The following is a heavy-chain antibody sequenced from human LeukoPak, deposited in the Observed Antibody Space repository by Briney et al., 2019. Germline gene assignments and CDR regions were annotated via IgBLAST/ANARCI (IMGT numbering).Heavy chain of an antibody. Sequence: PSETLSLTCTVSGGYISSYYWSWIRQPPGKGLEWIGYIYYSGSTNYNPSLKSRVTISVDTSKNQFSLNLSSMPDGDTAVYYCARLTGRYDGVDVWGKGTTVTVSS. CDR2: IYYSGST. J-gene: IGHJ6*04. CDR3: ARLTGRYDGVDV. V-gene: IGHV4-59*01. CDR1: GGYISSYY. D-gene: IGHD3-10*01.